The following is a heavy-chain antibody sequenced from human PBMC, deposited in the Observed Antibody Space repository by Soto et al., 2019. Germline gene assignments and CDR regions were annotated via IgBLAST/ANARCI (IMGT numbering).Heavy chain of an antibody. CDR1: GFTFSSYW. J-gene: IGHJ4*02. CDR3: ARDDGSAWVTTFDY. D-gene: IGHD4-4*01. Sequence: GGSLRLSCAASGFTFSSYWMSWVRQAPGKGLELVANIKQDGSEKYYVDSVKGRFTISRDNAKNSLYLQMNSLRAEDTAVYYCARDDGSAWVTTFDYWGQGTLVTVSS. V-gene: IGHV3-7*01. CDR2: IKQDGSEK.